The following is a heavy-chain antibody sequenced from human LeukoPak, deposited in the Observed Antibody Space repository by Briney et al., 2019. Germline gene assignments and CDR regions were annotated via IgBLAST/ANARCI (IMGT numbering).Heavy chain of an antibody. V-gene: IGHV3-9*01. J-gene: IGHJ6*02. D-gene: IGHD6-19*01. Sequence: PGGSLRLSCAASGFTFDDYAMHWVRHAPGKALEWVSGISWNSGSIGYADSVKGRFTISRDNAKNSLYLQMNSLRAEDTALYYCAKDRGSGWLPNYYYYGMDVWGQGTTVTVSS. CDR2: ISWNSGSI. CDR1: GFTFDDYA. CDR3: AKDRGSGWLPNYYYYGMDV.